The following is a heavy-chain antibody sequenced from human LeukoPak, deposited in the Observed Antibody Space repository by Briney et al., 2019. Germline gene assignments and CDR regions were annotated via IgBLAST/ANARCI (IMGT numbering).Heavy chain of an antibody. J-gene: IGHJ4*02. CDR2: IYPGDSDT. D-gene: IGHD3-22*01. CDR1: GYSFTSYW. Sequence: GESLKISXKGSGYSFTSYWIGWVHQRPGKGLEWMGIIYPGDSDTRYSPSFQGQVTISADKSISTAYLQWSSLKASDTAMYYCARIPTYYYDSSGYYSLDYWGQGTLVTVSS. V-gene: IGHV5-51*07. CDR3: ARIPTYYYDSSGYYSLDY.